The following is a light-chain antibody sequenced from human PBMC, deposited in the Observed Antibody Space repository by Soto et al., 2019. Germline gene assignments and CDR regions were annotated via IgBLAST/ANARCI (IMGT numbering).Light chain of an antibody. Sequence: EIGCTQSPFTLSFCPGEIATLSCRASQTITTLAWYQRKPGQAPRLLIYGASSRATGIPDRFSGSGSGTDFTLTISRLEPEDFAVYYCQQYGSSPITFGQGTRLEIK. CDR1: QTITT. J-gene: IGKJ5*01. CDR2: GAS. CDR3: QQYGSSPIT. V-gene: IGKV3-20*01.